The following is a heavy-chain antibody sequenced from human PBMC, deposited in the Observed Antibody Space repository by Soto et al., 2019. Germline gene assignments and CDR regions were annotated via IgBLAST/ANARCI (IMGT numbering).Heavy chain of an antibody. CDR2: ISYDGSNK. V-gene: IGHV3-30*18. D-gene: IGHD3-3*01. J-gene: IGHJ5*02. CDR3: AKDTRRGTIFGVVARSQHNWFDP. Sequence: GGSLRLSCAASGFTFSSYGMHWVRQAPGKGLEWVAVISYDGSNKYYADSVKGRFTISRDNSKNTLYLQMNSLRAEDTAVYYCAKDTRRGTIFGVVARSQHNWFDPWGQGTLVTVSS. CDR1: GFTFSSYG.